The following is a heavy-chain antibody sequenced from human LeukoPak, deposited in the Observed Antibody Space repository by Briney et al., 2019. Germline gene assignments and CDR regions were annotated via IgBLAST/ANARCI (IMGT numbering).Heavy chain of an antibody. CDR3: ARDLIAAAGPLYYYYYGMDV. J-gene: IGHJ6*04. V-gene: IGHV1-18*04. CDR2: ISAYNGNT. D-gene: IGHD6-13*01. Sequence: ASVKVSCKASGYTFTSYGISWVRQAPGQGREWMGWISAYNGNTNYAQKLQGRVTMTTDASTSTAYMELRSLRSDDTAVYYCARDLIAAAGPLYYYYYGMDVWGKGTTVTVSS. CDR1: GYTFTSYG.